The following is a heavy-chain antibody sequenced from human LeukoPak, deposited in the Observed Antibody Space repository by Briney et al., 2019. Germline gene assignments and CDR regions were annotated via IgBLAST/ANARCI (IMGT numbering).Heavy chain of an antibody. CDR2: IKQDGSKE. V-gene: IGHV3-7*01. CDR3: TRWAGVIDS. Sequence: GGSLRLSCTASGFTFSDYWMTWVRQAPGKGPEWVANIKQDGSKEEYVDSVKGRFTISRDNANNSLSLQMNGLRAEDTAVYYCTRWAGVIDSWGQGTLVTVSS. D-gene: IGHD3-10*01. CDR1: GFTFSDYW. J-gene: IGHJ5*01.